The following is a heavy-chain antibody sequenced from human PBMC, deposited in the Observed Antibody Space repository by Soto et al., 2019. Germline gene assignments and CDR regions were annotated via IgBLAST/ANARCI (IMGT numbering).Heavy chain of an antibody. J-gene: IGHJ4*02. Sequence: QVHLEQSGAEVKKPGAAVKVSCKASGYTFTNYYMHWVRQAPGQGLEWMGTIHPSGESTTYAQKFQGRVTMTRDTSTSTVYMELSSLRSDDTAVYYCARDWELGYWGQGTLVTVSS. CDR1: GYTFTNYY. CDR2: IHPSGEST. D-gene: IGHD1-7*01. V-gene: IGHV1-46*01. CDR3: ARDWELGY.